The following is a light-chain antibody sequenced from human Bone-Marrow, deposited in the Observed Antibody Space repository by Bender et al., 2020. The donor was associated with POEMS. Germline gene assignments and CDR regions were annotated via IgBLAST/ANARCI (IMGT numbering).Light chain of an antibody. V-gene: IGLV1-44*01. J-gene: IGLJ2*01. CDR1: GSNIGGYP. Sequence: QSVLTQPPSVSEAPRQRVTISCSGSGSNIGGYPVNWYQQLPGTAPRLLIYTNNERPSGVPDRFSGSKSGNTASLTVSGLQAEDEADYYCSSAAGGNKFVFGGGTRLTVL. CDR3: SSAAGGNKFV. CDR2: TNN.